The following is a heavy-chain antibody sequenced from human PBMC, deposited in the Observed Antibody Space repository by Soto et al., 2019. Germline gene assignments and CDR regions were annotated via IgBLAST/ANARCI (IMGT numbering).Heavy chain of an antibody. CDR1: GFTFSDYA. J-gene: IGHJ4*02. CDR3: ARGTDYYPY. V-gene: IGHV3-11*01. Sequence: QVQLVQSGGALVTPGGSLRLSCAASGFTFSDYAMNWIRQAPGRGLEWISYIGPRGSTVYYADSVKGRFTISRDNARKSLFLQMYILRVEDTAVYYCARGTDYYPYGGQGRLVTDSS. CDR2: IGPRGSTV.